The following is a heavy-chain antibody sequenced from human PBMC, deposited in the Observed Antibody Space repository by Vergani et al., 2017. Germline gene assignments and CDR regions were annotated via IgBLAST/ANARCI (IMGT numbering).Heavy chain of an antibody. D-gene: IGHD3-22*01. CDR2: INHSGST. Sequence: QVQLQQWGAGLLKPSETLSLTCAVYGGSFSGYYWSWIRQPPGKGLEWIGEINHSGSTNYNPSLKRRVTISVDTSKNQFSLKLSSVTAADTAVYYCARGDSSGYYDFDYWGQGTLVTVSS. CDR1: GGSFSGYY. CDR3: ARGDSSGYYDFDY. J-gene: IGHJ4*02. V-gene: IGHV4-34*01.